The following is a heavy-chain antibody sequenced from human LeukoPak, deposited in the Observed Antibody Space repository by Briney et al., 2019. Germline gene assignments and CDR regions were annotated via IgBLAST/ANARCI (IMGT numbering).Heavy chain of an antibody. CDR1: GYTFTGYH. CDR3: ARDVKSRRRQWFGELSVYYYYYMDV. V-gene: IGHV1-2*02. D-gene: IGHD3-10*01. CDR2: INPNSGAT. Sequence: ASVKVSCKGFGYTFTGYHMNWVRQAPGQGLEWMGWINPNSGATNYAQKFQGRVTMTRDTSISTAYMELSRLRSDDTAVYYCARDVKSRRRQWFGELSVYYYYYMDVWGKGTTVTISS. J-gene: IGHJ6*03.